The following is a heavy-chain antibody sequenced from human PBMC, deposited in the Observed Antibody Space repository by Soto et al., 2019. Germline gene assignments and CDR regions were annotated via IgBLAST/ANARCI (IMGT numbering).Heavy chain of an antibody. CDR1: GFTFSSYW. J-gene: IGHJ6*03. D-gene: IGHD5-18*01. CDR2: IKQDGSEK. CDR3: AREVQLWSLYYYYYYMDV. Sequence: GGSLRLSCAASGFTFSSYWMSWVRQAPGKGLEWVANIKQDGSEKYYVDSVKGRFTISRDNAKNSLYLQMNSLRAEDTAVYYCAREVQLWSLYYYYYYMDVWGKGTTVTVSS. V-gene: IGHV3-7*03.